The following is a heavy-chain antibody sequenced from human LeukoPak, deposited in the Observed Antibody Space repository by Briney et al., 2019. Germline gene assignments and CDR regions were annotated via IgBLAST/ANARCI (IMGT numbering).Heavy chain of an antibody. J-gene: IGHJ4*02. CDR2: IYPGDSET. D-gene: IGHD3-22*01. CDR1: GYSFVGYW. CDR3: ARLRDYDSTGYSIDY. V-gene: IGHV5-51*01. Sequence: GESLKISCKGSGYSFVGYWVGWVRQMPGKGLEFMGIIYPGDSETRYSPSFQGLVTISVDKSISTAYLHWSSLKASDTAMYYCARLRDYDSTGYSIDYWGQGTLVTVSS.